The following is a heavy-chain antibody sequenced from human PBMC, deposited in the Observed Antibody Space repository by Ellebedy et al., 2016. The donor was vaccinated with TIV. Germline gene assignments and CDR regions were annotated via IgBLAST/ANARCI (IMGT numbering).Heavy chain of an antibody. V-gene: IGHV3-30*02. CDR1: GFTFSSYG. D-gene: IGHD3-9*01. Sequence: GESLKISCAASGFTFSSYGMHWVRQAPGKGLEWVAFIRYDGSNKYYADSVKGRFTISRDNSKNTLYLQMNSLRAEDTAVYYCARGVYDILTGYYKDVGMDVWGQGTTVTVPS. CDR2: IRYDGSNK. CDR3: ARGVYDILTGYYKDVGMDV. J-gene: IGHJ6*02.